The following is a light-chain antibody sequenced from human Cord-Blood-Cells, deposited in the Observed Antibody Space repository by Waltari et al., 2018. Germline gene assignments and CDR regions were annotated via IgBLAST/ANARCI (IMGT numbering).Light chain of an antibody. J-gene: IGLJ3*02. CDR1: ISAVWSYNL. CDR3: CSYAGSSTWV. CDR2: EGS. V-gene: IGLV2-23*01. Sequence: QSALTQPASVSGSPGQSITISCTGTISAVWSYNLFSWYQQNPGKAPKLMIYEGSKRPSGVSNRFSGSKSGNTASLTISGLQAEDEADYYCCSYAGSSTWVFGGGTKLTVL.